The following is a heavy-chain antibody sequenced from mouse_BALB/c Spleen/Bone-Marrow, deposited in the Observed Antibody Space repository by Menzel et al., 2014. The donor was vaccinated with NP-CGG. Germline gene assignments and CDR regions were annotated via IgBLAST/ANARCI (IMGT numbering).Heavy chain of an antibody. CDR2: INPDSSTI. Sequence: VHLQQPGGGLVQPGGSLKLSCAASGFDFSRLWMSWVRQAPGKGLEWIGEINPDSSTINYTPSLKDKFIISRDNAKNTLYLQMSKVRSEDTALYYCARLNYYGNLFVWGAGTTVTVTS. V-gene: IGHV4-1*02. J-gene: IGHJ1*01. D-gene: IGHD1-1*01. CDR1: GFDFSRLW. CDR3: ARLNYYGNLFV.